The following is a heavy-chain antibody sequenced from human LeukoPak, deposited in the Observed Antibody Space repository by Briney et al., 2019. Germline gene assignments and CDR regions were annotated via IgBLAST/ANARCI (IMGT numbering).Heavy chain of an antibody. CDR1: GFTFSSYG. CDR2: IWYDGSSK. D-gene: IGHD1-26*01. Sequence: GRSLRLSCAASGFTFSSYGMHWVRQAPRKGLEWVAVIWYDGSSKYYADSVKGRFTISRDNSKNTLYLQMNSLRAEDTAVYYCARDMSGSLDYWGQGTLVTVSS. V-gene: IGHV3-33*01. CDR3: ARDMSGSLDY. J-gene: IGHJ4*02.